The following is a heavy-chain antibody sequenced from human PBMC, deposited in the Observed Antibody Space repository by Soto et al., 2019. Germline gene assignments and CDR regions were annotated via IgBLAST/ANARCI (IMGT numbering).Heavy chain of an antibody. CDR3: ARDPSPCEFWSGYSVWGLDY. Sequence: EVQLVESGGGLVKPGGSLRLSCAASGFTFSSYMMNWVRQAPGKGLEWVSSISSSSNYKYYADSVKGRFTISRDNAKNSLYLQMNSLRAEDTAVYYCARDPSPCEFWSGYSVWGLDYWGQGTLVTVSS. CDR1: GFTFSSYM. V-gene: IGHV3-21*01. CDR2: ISSSSNYK. D-gene: IGHD3-3*01. J-gene: IGHJ4*02.